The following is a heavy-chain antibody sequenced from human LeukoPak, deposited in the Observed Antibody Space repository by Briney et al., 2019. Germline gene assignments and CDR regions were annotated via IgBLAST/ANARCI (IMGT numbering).Heavy chain of an antibody. J-gene: IGHJ4*02. CDR3: ARGVYANNYYFDC. V-gene: IGHV3-21*01. CDR2: ISSSSSYI. Sequence: PGGSLRLSCAASGFTFSSYSMNWVRQAPGKGLEWVSSISSSSSYIYYADSVKGRFTISRDNAKNSLHLQMNSLRAEDTAVYYCARGVYANNYYFDCWGQGTLATVSS. D-gene: IGHD1-1*01. CDR1: GFTFSSYS.